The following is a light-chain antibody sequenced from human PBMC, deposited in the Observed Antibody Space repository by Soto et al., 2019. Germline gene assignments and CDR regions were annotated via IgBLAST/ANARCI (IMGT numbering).Light chain of an antibody. Sequence: EIVLTQSRGTLSLSPGQRSTLACRASQSVSSNYLAWYQQKPGQAPRILIYGASNRATGIPDRFSGSGSGTDFTLTISRLEPEDFAVYYCQQYGSSGTFGQGTKVDIK. CDR3: QQYGSSGT. V-gene: IGKV3-20*01. CDR1: QSVSSNY. J-gene: IGKJ1*01. CDR2: GAS.